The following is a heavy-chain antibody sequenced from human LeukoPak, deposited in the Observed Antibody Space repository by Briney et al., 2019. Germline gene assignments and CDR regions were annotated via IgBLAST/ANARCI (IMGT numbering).Heavy chain of an antibody. D-gene: IGHD3-9*01. Sequence: SETLSITCTVSGGSISSYYWSWIRQPPGKGLEWIGYIYYSGSTNYNPSLKSRVTISVDTSKNQFSLKLSSVTAADTAVYYRARAGYYKNWFDPWGQGTLVTVSS. CDR1: GGSISSYY. CDR2: IYYSGST. V-gene: IGHV4-59*01. J-gene: IGHJ5*02. CDR3: ARAGYYKNWFDP.